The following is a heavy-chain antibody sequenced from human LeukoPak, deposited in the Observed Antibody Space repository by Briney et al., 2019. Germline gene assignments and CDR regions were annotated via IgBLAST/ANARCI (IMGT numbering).Heavy chain of an antibody. CDR3: ARGSVAAAGIDY. CDR2: INHSGST. D-gene: IGHD6-13*01. V-gene: IGHV4-34*01. J-gene: IGHJ4*02. Sequence: SETLSLTCAVYGGSFSGYYWSWIRQPPGKGLEWIGEINHSGSTNYNPSLKSRVTISVDKSKNQFSLKLSSVTAADTAVYYCARGSVAAAGIDYWGQGTLVTVSS. CDR1: GGSFSGYY.